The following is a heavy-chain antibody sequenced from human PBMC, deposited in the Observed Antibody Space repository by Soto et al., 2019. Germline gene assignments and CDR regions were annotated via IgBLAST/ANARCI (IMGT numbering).Heavy chain of an antibody. CDR1: GFDFSSDV. CDR2: IFGSGRTT. CDR3: AKSQSGSFFAAFDL. J-gene: IGHJ3*01. D-gene: IGHD1-26*01. Sequence: EVQLLESGGKVEQPGGSLRLSCAASGFDFSSDVMNWVRQAPGKGLEWVASIFGSGRTTYYADSVKGRFNISRDNSKNTLYLQLNSLRVEDTALYYCAKSQSGSFFAAFDLWGQGTIVTVSS. V-gene: IGHV3-23*01.